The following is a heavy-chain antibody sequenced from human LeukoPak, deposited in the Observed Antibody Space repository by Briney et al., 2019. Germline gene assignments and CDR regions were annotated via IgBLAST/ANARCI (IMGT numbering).Heavy chain of an antibody. CDR1: GFTFSSYE. CDR2: MSGSGSTI. CDR3: ARGAAAALYTLFDY. V-gene: IGHV3-48*03. D-gene: IGHD6-13*01. J-gene: IGHJ4*02. Sequence: GGSLRLSCTASGFTFSSYEMNWVRLAPGKGLEWVSYMSGSGSTIYYADSVKGRFTISRDNAKNSLYLQMNSLRAEDTAVYYCARGAAAALYTLFDYWGQGTLVTVSS.